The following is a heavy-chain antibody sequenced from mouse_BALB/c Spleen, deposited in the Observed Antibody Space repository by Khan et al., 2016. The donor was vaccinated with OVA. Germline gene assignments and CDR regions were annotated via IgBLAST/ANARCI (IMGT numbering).Heavy chain of an antibody. CDR2: ISSGGDYT. D-gene: IGHD4-1*01. CDR3: ASHLTGSFAY. J-gene: IGHJ3*01. CDR1: GFTFSSYS. Sequence: DVMLVESGGDLVKPGGSLKLSCAASGFTFSSYSMSWVRQTPDKRLEWVATISSGGDYTYYPASVKGRFTISRDNAKNTLYLQMSSLKSEDTAMYYCASHLTGSFAYWGQGTLVTVSA. V-gene: IGHV5-6*02.